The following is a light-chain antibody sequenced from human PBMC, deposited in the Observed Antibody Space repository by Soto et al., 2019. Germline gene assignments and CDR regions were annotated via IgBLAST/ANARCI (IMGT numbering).Light chain of an antibody. CDR3: QQRSNWAT. J-gene: IGKJ4*01. CDR2: DAS. V-gene: IGKV3-11*01. CDR1: QSVSRY. Sequence: DIVLTQSPATLSLSPGERATLSCRASQSVSRYLAWYQQKPGQAPRLLIYDASNRATGIPARFSGSGSGTDFTLTISSLEPGDSAIYFCQQRSNWATFGGGTKVEIK.